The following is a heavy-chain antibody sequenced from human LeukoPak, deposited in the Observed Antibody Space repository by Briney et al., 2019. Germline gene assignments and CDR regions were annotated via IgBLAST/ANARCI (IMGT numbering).Heavy chain of an antibody. CDR1: GGSISSSDYY. V-gene: IGHV4-39*07. CDR3: ARENYCTNGVCWAFDP. CDR2: IYDTGSS. D-gene: IGHD2-8*01. Sequence: SETLSLTCTVSGGSISSSDYYWGWIRQPPGKGLEWIVNIYDTGSSSYNSSLKSRVTISVDMSKNQFSLQLSSVPAADTAVYYCARENYCTNGVCWAFDPWGQGTLVTVSS. J-gene: IGHJ5*02.